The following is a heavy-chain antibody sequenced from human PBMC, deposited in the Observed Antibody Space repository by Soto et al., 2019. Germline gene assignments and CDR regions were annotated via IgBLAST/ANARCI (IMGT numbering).Heavy chain of an antibody. CDR2: IIPMFGTS. CDR1: GGTFSSYA. CDR3: ARSAYKYGGGYYYYYGMDV. J-gene: IGHJ6*02. Sequence: GASVKVSCKASGGTFSSYAISWVRQAPGQGLEWMGGIIPMFGTSNYAHKFQGRVTITADESTSTSDMELSSLRSEDTAVYYCARSAYKYGGGYYYYYGMDVWGQGTTVTVSS. D-gene: IGHD2-21*01. V-gene: IGHV1-69*13.